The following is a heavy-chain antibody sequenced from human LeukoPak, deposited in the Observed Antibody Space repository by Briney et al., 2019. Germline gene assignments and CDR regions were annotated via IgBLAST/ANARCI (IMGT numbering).Heavy chain of an antibody. Sequence: ASVKVSCKASGYTFTSYGISWVRQAPGQGLEWMGWISAYNGNTNYAQKLQGRVTMTTDTSTSTAYMELRSLRSDDTAVYYCARDLSELRFLERLSHDNWFDPWGQGTLVTVSS. J-gene: IGHJ5*02. CDR2: ISAYNGNT. D-gene: IGHD3-3*01. V-gene: IGHV1-18*01. CDR1: GYTFTSYG. CDR3: ARDLSELRFLERLSHDNWFDP.